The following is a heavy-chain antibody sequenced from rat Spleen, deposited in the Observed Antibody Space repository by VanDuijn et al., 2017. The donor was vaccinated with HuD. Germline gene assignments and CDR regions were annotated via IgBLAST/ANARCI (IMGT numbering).Heavy chain of an antibody. V-gene: IGHV3-1*01. D-gene: IGHD1-10*01. Sequence: EVQLQESGPGLVKSSQSLSLTCSVTVYSITTNYWDWIRKFPGNKMEWIGHISYSGSTSYNPSLKSRISITRDTSKNQFFLQLNSVTTEDTATYYCARRRGQVYNNYFDYWGQGVMVTVSS. CDR1: VYSITTNY. CDR3: ARRRGQVYNNYFDY. CDR2: ISYSGST. J-gene: IGHJ2*01.